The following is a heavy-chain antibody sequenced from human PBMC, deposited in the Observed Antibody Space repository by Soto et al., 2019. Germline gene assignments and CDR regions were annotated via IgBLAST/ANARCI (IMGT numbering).Heavy chain of an antibody. V-gene: IGHV3-30*04. CDR1: GFTFSSYA. Sequence: QVQLVESGGGVVQPGRSLRLSCAASGFTFSSYAMHWVRQAPGKGLEWVAVISYDGSNKYYTDSVKGRFTISRDNSKNTLYLQMNSLTAEDTAVYYCARPYSSGWYGDLDYWGQGTLVTVSS. CDR3: ARPYSSGWYGDLDY. J-gene: IGHJ4*02. D-gene: IGHD6-19*01. CDR2: ISYDGSNK.